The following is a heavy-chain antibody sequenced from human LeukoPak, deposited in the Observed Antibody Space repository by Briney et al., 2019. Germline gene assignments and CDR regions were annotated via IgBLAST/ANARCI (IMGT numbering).Heavy chain of an antibody. D-gene: IGHD5-24*01. CDR1: GFTFSSYA. Sequence: PGGSLRLSCAASGFTFSSYAMHWVRQAPGKGLEWVAVISYDGSNKYYADSVKGRFTISRDNSKNTLYLQMNSLRAEDTAVYYCARSGRWLQISAYSYWGQGTLVTVSS. J-gene: IGHJ4*02. CDR2: ISYDGSNK. V-gene: IGHV3-30*04. CDR3: ARSGRWLQISAYSY.